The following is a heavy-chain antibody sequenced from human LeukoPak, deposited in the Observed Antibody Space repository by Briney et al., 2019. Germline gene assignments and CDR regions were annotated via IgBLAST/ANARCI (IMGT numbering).Heavy chain of an antibody. J-gene: IGHJ4*02. CDR3: ARGGDWRFDY. CDR1: GDSISRYY. CDR2: IYYSGST. D-gene: IGHD2-21*02. Sequence: SETLSLTCTVSGDSISRYYWSWIRQPPGKGLEWIGDIYYSGSTDYNPSLESRVTISVDTSKRQFSLKLSSVTAADTAVYYCARGGDWRFDYWGQGTLVTVSS. V-gene: IGHV4-59*12.